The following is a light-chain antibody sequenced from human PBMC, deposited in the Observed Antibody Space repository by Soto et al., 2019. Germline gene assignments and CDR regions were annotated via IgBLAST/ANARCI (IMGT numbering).Light chain of an antibody. CDR1: QSVGSD. J-gene: IGKJ1*01. Sequence: EIVLTQSPGTLSLSPGERATLSCRASQSVGSDLAWYQQKPGQAPRLLIYGASSRATGIPDRFSGSGSGTDFTLTISRLEPEDFAVYFCQQYGSSPTTFGQGTKVDI. CDR3: QQYGSSPTT. V-gene: IGKV3-20*01. CDR2: GAS.